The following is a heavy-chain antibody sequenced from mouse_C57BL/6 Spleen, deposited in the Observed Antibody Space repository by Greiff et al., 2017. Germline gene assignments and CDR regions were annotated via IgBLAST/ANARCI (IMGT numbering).Heavy chain of an antibody. V-gene: IGHV14-4*01. CDR1: GFNIKDDY. CDR3: TTGSKYVDYFDY. CDR2: IDPENGDT. J-gene: IGHJ2*01. Sequence: VQLKESGAELVRPGASVKLSCTASGFNIKDDYMHWVKQRPEQGLEWIGWIDPENGDTEYASKFQGKATITADTSSNTAYLQLSSLTSEDTAVYSCTTGSKYVDYFDYWGQGTTLTVSS. D-gene: IGHD2-5*01.